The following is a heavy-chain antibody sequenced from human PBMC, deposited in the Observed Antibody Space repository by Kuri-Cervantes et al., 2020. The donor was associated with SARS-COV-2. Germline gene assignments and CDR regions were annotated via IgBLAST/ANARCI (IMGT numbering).Heavy chain of an antibody. Sequence: SETLSLTCTVSGGSVSSGNDYWSWIRQPPGKGLEWIGFVYYSGDTNYNPSLKSRVTISVDTSKNQFPLKLRSVTAADTAVYFCAMGSYVSLDLWGQGALVTVSS. CDR2: VYYSGDT. D-gene: IGHD3-10*01. J-gene: IGHJ4*02. CDR3: AMGSYVSLDL. CDR1: GGSVSSGNDY. V-gene: IGHV4-61*01.